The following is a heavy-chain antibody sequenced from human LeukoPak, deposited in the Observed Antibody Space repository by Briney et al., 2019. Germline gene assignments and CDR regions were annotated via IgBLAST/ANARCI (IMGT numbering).Heavy chain of an antibody. V-gene: IGHV3-30-3*01. CDR1: GFTFSSYA. J-gene: IGHJ5*02. D-gene: IGHD6-19*01. Sequence: GGSLRLSCAASGFTFSSYAMHWVRQAPGKGLEWVAVISYDGSNKYYADSVKGRFTISRDNSKNALYLQMNSLRAEDTAVYYCARSPRGNSSGWYNWFDPWGQGTLVTVSS. CDR2: ISYDGSNK. CDR3: ARSPRGNSSGWYNWFDP.